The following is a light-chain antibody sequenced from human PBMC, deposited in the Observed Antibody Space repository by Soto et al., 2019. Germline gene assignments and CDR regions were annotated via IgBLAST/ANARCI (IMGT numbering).Light chain of an antibody. Sequence: EIVLTQSPGILSLSPGERATLSCRASQSVRNTYLAWYQQKPGQAPRLLIHGASSRATGIPDRFSGSGSGTDFTLTISRLEPEDFAVYYCQYYSSSLSITFGQGTRLDMK. CDR3: QYYSSSLSIT. CDR2: GAS. V-gene: IGKV3-20*01. J-gene: IGKJ5*01. CDR1: QSVRNTY.